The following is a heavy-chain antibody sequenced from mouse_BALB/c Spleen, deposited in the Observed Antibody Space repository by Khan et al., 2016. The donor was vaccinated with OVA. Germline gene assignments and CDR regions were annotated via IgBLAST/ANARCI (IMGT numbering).Heavy chain of an antibody. CDR1: GFSLPNYS. V-gene: IGHV2-2*02. Sequence: QVQLKESGPGLVQPSQSLSITCTVSGFSLPNYSVHWVRQSPGKGLEWLGVIWSAGSTDSNEAFISRLTLSTYNSRSQVFFKMNNLHPNDTAIYXCARRGYEYGRGGVFADWGQGTLVTVSA. CDR2: IWSAGST. CDR3: ARRGYEYGRGGVFAD. D-gene: IGHD2-4*01. J-gene: IGHJ3*01.